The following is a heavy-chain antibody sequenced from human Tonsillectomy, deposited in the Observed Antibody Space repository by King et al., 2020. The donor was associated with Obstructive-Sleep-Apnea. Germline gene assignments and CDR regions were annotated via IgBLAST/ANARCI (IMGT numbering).Heavy chain of an antibody. Sequence: VQLVESGGGLVQPGGSLRLSCAASGVTFSSYSMNWVRQAPWKGLEWGSYITSSSNTIYYADSVRGRLTISRDNAKNSLYLQMNSLRAEDTAVYYCARDSGDSGYDSRPIWGQGILVTVSS. D-gene: IGHD5-12*01. CDR2: ITSSSNTI. CDR3: ARDSGDSGYDSRPI. CDR1: GVTFSSYS. J-gene: IGHJ4*02. V-gene: IGHV3-48*04.